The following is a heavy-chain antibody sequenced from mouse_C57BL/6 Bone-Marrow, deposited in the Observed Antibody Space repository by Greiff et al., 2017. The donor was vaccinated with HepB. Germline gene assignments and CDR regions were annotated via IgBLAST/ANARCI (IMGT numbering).Heavy chain of an antibody. Sequence: QVQLQQPGAELVKPGASVKMSCKASGYTFTSYWITWVKQRPGQGLEWIGDIYPGSGSTNYNEKFKSKATLTVDTSSSTAYMQLSSLTSEDSAVYYFASDDYDDGLYFDYWGQGTTLTVSA. J-gene: IGHJ2*01. V-gene: IGHV1-55*01. CDR3: ASDDYDDGLYFDY. D-gene: IGHD2-4*01. CDR2: IYPGSGST. CDR1: GYTFTSYW.